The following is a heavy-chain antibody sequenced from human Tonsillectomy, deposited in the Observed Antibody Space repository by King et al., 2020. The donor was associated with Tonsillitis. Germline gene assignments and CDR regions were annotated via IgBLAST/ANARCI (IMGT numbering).Heavy chain of an antibody. Sequence: QLVQSGGGLVKPGGSLRLSCAASGFTFSRYSMNWVRQAPGKGLEWVSSISSSSSYIYYADSVKGRFTISRDNAKNSLCLQMNSLRVEDTAVYYCARARGELQEIGAIDYWGQGTLVTVSS. D-gene: IGHD1-26*01. CDR2: ISSSSSYI. J-gene: IGHJ4*02. CDR1: GFTFSRYS. V-gene: IGHV3-21*01. CDR3: ARARGELQEIGAIDY.